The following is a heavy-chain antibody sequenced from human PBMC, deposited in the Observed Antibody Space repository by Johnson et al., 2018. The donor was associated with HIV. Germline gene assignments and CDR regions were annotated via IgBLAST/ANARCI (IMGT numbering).Heavy chain of an antibody. J-gene: IGHJ3*01. CDR1: GFTFSSYA. CDR2: ISYDGSNK. V-gene: IGHV3-30-3*01. D-gene: IGHD5-12*01. Sequence: VQLVESGGGVVQPGRSLRLSCAASGFTFSSYAMHWVRQAPGKGLEWVAVISYDGSNKYYADSVKGRFTISRDNSKNTLYLQMNSLRAEDTAVYYCARDPAWLWGQGTMVTVSS. CDR3: ARDPAWL.